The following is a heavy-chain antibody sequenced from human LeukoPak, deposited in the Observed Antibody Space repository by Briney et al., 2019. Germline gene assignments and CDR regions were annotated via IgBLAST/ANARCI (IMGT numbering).Heavy chain of an antibody. V-gene: IGHV3-74*01. Sequence: PGGSLRLSCAAFGFTLSPSWMNWVRQAPGKGLVWVSRITSDGKNTVYADSVKGRFTISRDNARNTVYLQMTSLRAEDSAVYFCAKNWHYKLDMWGQGALVTVSS. D-gene: IGHD3-3*02. CDR1: GFTLSPSW. CDR2: ITSDGKNT. J-gene: IGHJ4*02. CDR3: AKNWHYKLDM.